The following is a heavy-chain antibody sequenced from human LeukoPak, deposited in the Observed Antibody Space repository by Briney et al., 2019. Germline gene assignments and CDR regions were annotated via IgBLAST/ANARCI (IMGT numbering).Heavy chain of an antibody. CDR1: GFTFSSYA. V-gene: IGHV3-23*01. D-gene: IGHD1-1*01. Sequence: GGSPRLSCAASGFTFSSYAMSWVRQAPGKGLEWVSGISDSGAGTYYADSVKGRFTISRDNSKNTLYLQMNSLRAEDTAVYYCAKGYHWNDVDYWGQGTLVTVSS. CDR2: ISDSGAGT. J-gene: IGHJ4*02. CDR3: AKGYHWNDVDY.